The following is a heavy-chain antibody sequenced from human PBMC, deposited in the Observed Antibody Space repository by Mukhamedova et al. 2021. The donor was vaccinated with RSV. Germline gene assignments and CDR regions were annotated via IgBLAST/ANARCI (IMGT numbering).Heavy chain of an antibody. V-gene: IGHV4-34*01. J-gene: IGHJ4*02. Sequence: WIGEIAHSGSTNYNPSLKSRVTMSVDMSKNQLSLKLSSVTAADTAVYYCAFSGSDFNYWGQGTLVTVS. CDR2: IAHSGST. CDR3: AFSGSDFNY. D-gene: IGHD6-25*01.